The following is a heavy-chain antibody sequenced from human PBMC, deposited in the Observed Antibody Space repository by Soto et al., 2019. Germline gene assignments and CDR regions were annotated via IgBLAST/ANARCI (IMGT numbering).Heavy chain of an antibody. J-gene: IGHJ5*02. CDR1: GGSISSYY. V-gene: IGHV4-59*01. D-gene: IGHD5-18*01. CDR2: IYYSGST. CDR3: ARVPHSSGSNNWFDP. Sequence: PSETLSLTCTVSGGSISSYYWSWIRQPPGKGLEWIGYIYYSGSTNYNPSLKSRVTISVDTSKNQFSLKLSSVTAADTAVCYCARVPHSSGSNNWFDPCGQGTLVTVSS.